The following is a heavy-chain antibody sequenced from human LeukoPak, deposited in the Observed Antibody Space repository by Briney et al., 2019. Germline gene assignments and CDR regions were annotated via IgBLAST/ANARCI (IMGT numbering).Heavy chain of an antibody. D-gene: IGHD3-10*01. V-gene: IGHV3-30*18. CDR3: AKDLLRCRELLWRGGVDY. J-gene: IGHJ4*02. Sequence: WETLSLSCAASGFTFSSYGMHWVRQAPGKGLEWVAVISYDGSNKYYADSEKGRFTSSRDNSKNTLYLQLNSLRAEDTAVHYCAKDLLRCRELLWRGGVDYWGQGTLVTVTS. CDR2: ISYDGSNK. CDR1: GFTFSSYG.